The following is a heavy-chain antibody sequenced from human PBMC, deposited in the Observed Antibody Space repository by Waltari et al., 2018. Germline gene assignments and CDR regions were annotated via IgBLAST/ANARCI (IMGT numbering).Heavy chain of an antibody. CDR3: ARRYCSSTSCYPDAFDI. CDR2: IYPGDPDT. J-gene: IGHJ3*02. Sequence: EVQLVQSGAEVKKPGESLKISCKGSGYSFTSYWIGWVRQMPGKGLEWVGIIYPGDPDTRSSPSFQGQVTISADKSISTAYLQWSSLKASDTAMYYCARRYCSSTSCYPDAFDIWGQGTMVTVSS. CDR1: GYSFTSYW. V-gene: IGHV5-51*03. D-gene: IGHD2-2*01.